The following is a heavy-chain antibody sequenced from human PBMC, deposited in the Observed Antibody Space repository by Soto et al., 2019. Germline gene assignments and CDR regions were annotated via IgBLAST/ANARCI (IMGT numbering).Heavy chain of an antibody. J-gene: IGHJ4*02. D-gene: IGHD3-10*02. CDR1: GFIFSNSG. CDR2: MSYDGSDT. Sequence: GGSLRLSCVGSGFIFSNSGMHWVRQTPGKGLEWVAFMSYDGSDTFYADSVKGRFTISRDNSKNTLFLHMSNLRAEDTAMYYCTIVRVADSALDHWGQGTLVTASS. V-gene: IGHV3-30*02. CDR3: TIVRVADSALDH.